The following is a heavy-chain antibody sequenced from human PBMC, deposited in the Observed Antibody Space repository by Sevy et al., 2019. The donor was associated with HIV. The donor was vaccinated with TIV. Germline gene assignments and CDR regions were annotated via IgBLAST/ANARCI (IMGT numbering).Heavy chain of an antibody. J-gene: IGHJ4*02. Sequence: GGSLRLSCGASGFTFSTYWMSWVRQAPGKGLEWVANINQDGSQKYYVDSGKGRFTISKDNAKNSLYLQMSGLGAEDTAVYYCAREFDGGPDYWGQGTLVTVSS. D-gene: IGHD3-9*01. CDR3: AREFDGGPDY. V-gene: IGHV3-7*01. CDR1: GFTFSTYW. CDR2: INQDGSQK.